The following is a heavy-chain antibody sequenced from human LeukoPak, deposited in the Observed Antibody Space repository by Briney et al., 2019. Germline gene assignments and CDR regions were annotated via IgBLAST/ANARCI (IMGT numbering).Heavy chain of an antibody. Sequence: GGSLRLSCATSGFSVSSYWLHWVRQAPGKGLVWVSRIKSDGSTNYADSVKGRFTISRDNANNTLSLQMNSLRPEDTGVYYCARAPSEIGGYYPEYFRHWGQGTLVTVSS. D-gene: IGHD3-22*01. J-gene: IGHJ1*01. V-gene: IGHV3-74*01. CDR2: IKSDGST. CDR1: GFSVSSYW. CDR3: ARAPSEIGGYYPEYFRH.